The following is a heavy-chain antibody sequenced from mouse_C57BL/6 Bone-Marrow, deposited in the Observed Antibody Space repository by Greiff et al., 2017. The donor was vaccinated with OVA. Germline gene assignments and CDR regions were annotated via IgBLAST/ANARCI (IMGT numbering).Heavy chain of an antibody. V-gene: IGHV1-50*01. CDR3: ARCYSSFDY. CDR2: IDPSDSYT. D-gene: IGHD2-12*01. Sequence: QVQLKQSGAELVKPGASVKLSCKASGYTFTSYWMQWVKQRPGQGLEWIGEIDPSDSYTNYNQKFKGKATLTVDTSSSTAYMQLSSLTSEDSAVYYCARCYSSFDYWGQGTTLTVSS. CDR1: GYTFTSYW. J-gene: IGHJ2*01.